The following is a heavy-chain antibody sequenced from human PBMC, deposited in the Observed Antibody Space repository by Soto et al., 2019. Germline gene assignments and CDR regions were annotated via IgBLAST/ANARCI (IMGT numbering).Heavy chain of an antibody. J-gene: IGHJ6*02. CDR3: ARGLSVTTNYYYYGMDV. CDR2: INHSGST. Sequence: SETLSLTCAVYGGSFSGYYWSWIRQPPGKGLEWIGEINHSGSTNYNPSLKSRVTISVDTSKYQFSLKLSSVTAADTAVYYCARGLSVTTNYYYYGMDVWGQGTTVTVSS. D-gene: IGHD4-4*01. CDR1: GGSFSGYY. V-gene: IGHV4-34*01.